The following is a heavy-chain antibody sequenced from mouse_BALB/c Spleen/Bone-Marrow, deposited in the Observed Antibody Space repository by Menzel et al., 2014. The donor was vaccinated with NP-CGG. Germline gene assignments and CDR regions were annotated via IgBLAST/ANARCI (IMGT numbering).Heavy chain of an antibody. CDR3: ASYRYGWYFDV. CDR1: GFNIKDTY. D-gene: IGHD2-14*01. J-gene: IGHJ1*01. V-gene: IGHV14-3*02. CDR2: IDPAIFT. Sequence: VHVRQSGAELVKPGASVKLSCTASGFNIKDTYLHWVKQRPEQGLDWIGRIDPAIFTKYDPKFQGKATITADTSSNTAYLHLSSLRSEDTAVYYYASYRYGWYFDVWGAGTTVTVSS.